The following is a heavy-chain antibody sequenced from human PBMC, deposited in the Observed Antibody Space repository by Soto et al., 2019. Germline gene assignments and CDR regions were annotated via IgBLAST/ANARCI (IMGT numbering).Heavy chain of an antibody. D-gene: IGHD5-12*01. CDR2: IIPIFGTA. Sequence: ASVKVSCKASGGTFSSYAISWVRQAPGQGLEWMGGIIPIFGTANYAQKFQGRVTITADKSTSTAYMELSSLRSEDTAVYYCARGLSEMATTYYFDYWGQGTLVTVSS. J-gene: IGHJ4*02. CDR3: ARGLSEMATTYYFDY. CDR1: GGTFSSYA. V-gene: IGHV1-69*06.